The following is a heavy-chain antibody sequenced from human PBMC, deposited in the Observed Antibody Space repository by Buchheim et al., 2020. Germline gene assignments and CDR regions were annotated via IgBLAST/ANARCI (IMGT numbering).Heavy chain of an antibody. Sequence: DVQLVESGGGLVMPGGSLTLSCVTSGFSFSPFGMTWVRQAPGKGLEWVATEGSGHHTFYADLVEGRFTVSRDNARSSVYLPLNSLRAEDTAVYFCARDFSGWSRDYWGQGTL. V-gene: IGHV3-21*01. CDR2: EGSGHHT. CDR3: ARDFSGWSRDY. CDR1: GFSFSPFG. D-gene: IGHD6-19*01. J-gene: IGHJ4*02.